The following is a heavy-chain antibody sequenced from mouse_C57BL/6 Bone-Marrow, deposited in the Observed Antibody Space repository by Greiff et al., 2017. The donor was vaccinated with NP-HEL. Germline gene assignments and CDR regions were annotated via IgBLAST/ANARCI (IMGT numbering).Heavy chain of an antibody. CDR3: TRRSDYDGGPYFDY. CDR1: GYTFTSYW. CDR2: IYPGNSDT. D-gene: IGHD2-4*01. J-gene: IGHJ2*01. V-gene: IGHV1-5*01. Sequence: EVQLQQSGTVLARPGASVKMSCKTSGYTFTSYWMHWVKQRPGQGLEWIGAIYPGNSDTSYNQKFKGKAKLTAVTSASTAYMELSSLTNEDSAVYYCTRRSDYDGGPYFDYWGQGTTLTVSS.